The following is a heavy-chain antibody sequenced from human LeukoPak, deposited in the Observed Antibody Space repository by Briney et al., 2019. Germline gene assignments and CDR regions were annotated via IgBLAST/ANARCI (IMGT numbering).Heavy chain of an antibody. J-gene: IGHJ4*02. D-gene: IGHD3-22*01. V-gene: IGHV4-59*01. CDR2: IYYSGST. CDR1: GDSISSYY. CDR3: ARSDETYYYDSSGSVHYFDY. Sequence: SETLSLTCTVSGDSISSYYWSWIRQPPGKGLEWIGYIYYSGSTNYNPSLKSRVTISVDTSKNQFSLKLSSVTAADTAVYYCARSDETYYYDSSGSVHYFDYWGQGTLVTVSS.